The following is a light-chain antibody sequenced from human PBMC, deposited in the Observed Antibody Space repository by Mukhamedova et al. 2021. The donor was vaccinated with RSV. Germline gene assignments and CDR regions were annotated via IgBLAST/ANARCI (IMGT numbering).Light chain of an antibody. CDR3: SSYTITTTLI. J-gene: IGLJ2*01. CDR2: GVT. CDR1: SSDVGSY. V-gene: IGLV2-14*03. Sequence: CTGSSSDVGSYVSWYQQHPGGPPKLVMYGVTNRPSGVSSRFFGSKSGNTASLTISGLQAEDEADYYCSSYTITTTLIFGGGTKLT.